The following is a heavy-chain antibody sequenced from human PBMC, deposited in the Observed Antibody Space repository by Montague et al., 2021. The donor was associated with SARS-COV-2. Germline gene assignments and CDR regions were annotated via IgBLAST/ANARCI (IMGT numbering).Heavy chain of an antibody. CDR2: VKHPGGT. CDR3: ERAGSSSWQRFEY. D-gene: IGHD2-15*01. V-gene: IGHV4-34*01. CDR1: GGSFTGYS. Sequence: SETLSLTCAVDGGSFTGYSWNWMLQPPGKGLEWIGEVKHPGGTNYNPSLKSRVTISIYMSKNQFSLILESVTAADTAVFYCERAGSSSWQRFEYWGQGTLVTVSS. J-gene: IGHJ4*02.